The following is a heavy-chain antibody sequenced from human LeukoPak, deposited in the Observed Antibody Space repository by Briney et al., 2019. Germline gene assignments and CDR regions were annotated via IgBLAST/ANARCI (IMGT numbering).Heavy chain of an antibody. V-gene: IGHV3-49*03. Sequence: GGSLRLSCIVSGFTFGDYAMSWFRQAPGKGLEWVGFIRSRLYGGTTEDAASVKGRFTIPRDDSISIAYLQMNSLRAEDTAVYYCAKVGEGYSYGLVYLYYFDYWGQGTLVTVSS. D-gene: IGHD5-18*01. CDR3: AKVGEGYSYGLVYLYYFDY. CDR1: GFTFGDYA. CDR2: IRSRLYGGTT. J-gene: IGHJ4*02.